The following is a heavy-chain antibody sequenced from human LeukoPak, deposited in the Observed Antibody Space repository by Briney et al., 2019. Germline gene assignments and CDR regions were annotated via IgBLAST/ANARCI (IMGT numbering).Heavy chain of an antibody. V-gene: IGHV1-2*02. Sequence: GASVKVSCKASGYTFTGYYMHWVRQAPGQGLEWMGWINPNSGGTNYAQKFQGRVTMTRDTSISTAYMELSSLRSEDTAVYYCARGRGRGIQFLGFDYWGQGTLVTVSS. D-gene: IGHD5-18*01. J-gene: IGHJ4*02. CDR1: GYTFTGYY. CDR3: ARGRGRGIQFLGFDY. CDR2: INPNSGGT.